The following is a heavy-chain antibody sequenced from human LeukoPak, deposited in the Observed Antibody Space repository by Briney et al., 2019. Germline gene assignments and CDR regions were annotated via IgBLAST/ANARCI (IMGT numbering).Heavy chain of an antibody. Sequence: GGSLRLSLAASGFTFSNYSMTWGRQAPGKGVGWLLYFSSSGSTIYYADSVKGRFTISRDNAKNSLYLQMNSLRAEDTAVYYCARDEYYDSSGYTSWGQGTLVTVSS. J-gene: IGHJ4*02. V-gene: IGHV3-48*01. CDR3: ARDEYYDSSGYTS. CDR1: GFTFSNYS. D-gene: IGHD3-22*01. CDR2: FSSSGSTI.